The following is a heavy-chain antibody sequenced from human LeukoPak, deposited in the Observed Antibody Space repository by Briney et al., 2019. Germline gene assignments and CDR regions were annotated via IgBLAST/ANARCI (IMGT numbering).Heavy chain of an antibody. D-gene: IGHD5-12*01. V-gene: IGHV3-23*01. CDR1: GFRFSNFA. Sequence: AGGSLRLSCAASGFRFSNFAMSWVRQAPGKGLEWVSLIIGSSGDTLYADSVKGRFTISRDTSKNRLYLQMNSLRAEDTALYYCAKGAYDYIEMGYFDDWGQGTLVTVSS. CDR3: AKGAYDYIEMGYFDD. CDR2: IIGSSGDT. J-gene: IGHJ4*02.